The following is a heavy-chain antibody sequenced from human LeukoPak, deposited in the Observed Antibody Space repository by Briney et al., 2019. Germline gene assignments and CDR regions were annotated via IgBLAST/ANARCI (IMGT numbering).Heavy chain of an antibody. CDR3: AISMLGRETIADGSGFNM. J-gene: IGHJ3*02. D-gene: IGHD2-15*01. Sequence: GGSLRLSCAASGFTFSSYSMNWVRQAPGKGLEWVSSISSSSYIYYADSVKGRFTISRDNAKNSLYLQMNSLRVEDTAVYYCAISMLGRETIADGSGFNMWGQGTLVTVSS. V-gene: IGHV3-21*01. CDR1: GFTFSSYS. CDR2: ISSSSYI.